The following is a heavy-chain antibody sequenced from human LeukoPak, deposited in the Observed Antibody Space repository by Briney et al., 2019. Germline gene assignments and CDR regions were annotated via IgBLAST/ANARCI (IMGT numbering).Heavy chain of an antibody. CDR2: IYHSGST. J-gene: IGHJ3*02. D-gene: IGHD3-16*01. CDR3: ARWRITFGGATLGAFDI. V-gene: IGHV4-30-2*01. Sequence: SETLSLTCTVSGGSISSGGYYWSWIRQPPGKGLEWIGYIYHSGSTCYNPSLKSRVTISVDRSKNQFSLKLSSVTAADTAVYYCARWRITFGGATLGAFDIWGQGTMVTVSS. CDR1: GGSISSGGYY.